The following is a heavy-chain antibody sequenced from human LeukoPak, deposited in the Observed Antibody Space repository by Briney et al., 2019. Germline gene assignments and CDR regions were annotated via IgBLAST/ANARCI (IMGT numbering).Heavy chain of an antibody. J-gene: IGHJ5*02. V-gene: IGHV1-8*01. D-gene: IGHD3-3*01. Sequence: ASVKVSCKASGYTFTSYDINWVRQATGQGLEWMGWMNPNSGNTGYAQKFQGRVTITRNTSISTAYMELSSLRSEDTAVYYCARAVHITIFGEVLPAYNWFDPWGQGTLVTVSS. CDR2: MNPNSGNT. CDR3: ARAVHITIFGEVLPAYNWFDP. CDR1: GYTFTSYD.